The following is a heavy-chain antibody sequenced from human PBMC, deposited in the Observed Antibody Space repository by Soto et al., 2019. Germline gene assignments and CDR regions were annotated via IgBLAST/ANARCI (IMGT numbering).Heavy chain of an antibody. CDR3: ARMESSGFSSAWGVVSYGMDV. Sequence: SETLSLTCAVYGGSFSGYYWSWIRQPPGKGLEWIGEINHSGSTNYNPSLKSRVTISVDTSKNQFSLKLSSVTAADTAVDYCARMESSGFSSAWGVVSYGMDVWGQGTTVTVSS. CDR2: INHSGST. V-gene: IGHV4-34*01. D-gene: IGHD6-19*01. J-gene: IGHJ6*02. CDR1: GGSFSGYY.